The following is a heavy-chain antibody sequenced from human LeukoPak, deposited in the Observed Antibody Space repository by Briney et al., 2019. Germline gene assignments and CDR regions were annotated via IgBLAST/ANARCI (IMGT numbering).Heavy chain of an antibody. V-gene: IGHV3-30*02. J-gene: IGHJ5*02. CDR2: IRYDGSNK. D-gene: IGHD3-3*01. CDR1: GFTFSSYG. CDR3: AKVQGRITIFGVASGWFDP. Sequence: PGGSLRLSCAASGFTFSSYGMHWVRQAPGKGLEWVAFIRYDGSNKYYADSVKGRFTISRDNSKNTLYLQMNSLRAEDTAVYYCAKVQGRITIFGVASGWFDPWGQGTLVTVSS.